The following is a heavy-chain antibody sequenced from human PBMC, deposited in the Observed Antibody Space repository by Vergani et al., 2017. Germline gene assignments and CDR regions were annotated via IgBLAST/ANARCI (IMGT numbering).Heavy chain of an antibody. D-gene: IGHD6-13*01. CDR3: ARYSSSWYCFDY. V-gene: IGHV4-61*02. CDR1: GGSLSSGSYY. Sequence: QVQLPESGPGLVKPSQTLSLTCTVPGGSLSSGSYYWSWIRQPAGKGLEWSGRIYTSGRTNYNPSLKSRVTISVDTAKNQFTLKLSSVTAADTAVYYCARYSSSWYCFDYWGQGTLVTVSS. CDR2: IYTSGRT. J-gene: IGHJ4*02.